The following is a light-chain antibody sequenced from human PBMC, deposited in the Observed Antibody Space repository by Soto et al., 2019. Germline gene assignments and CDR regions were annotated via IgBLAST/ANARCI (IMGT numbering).Light chain of an antibody. CDR2: LNSDGSH. Sequence: QPVLTQSPSASASVGASVKLTCTLSAGHNTYAIAWHQQQPEKGPRYLMNLNSDGSHTKGDGIPDRFSGSSSGAVRYLTISSLQPEDEADYYCQTWGTGTVVFGGGTKVTVL. V-gene: IGLV4-69*01. J-gene: IGLJ3*02. CDR1: AGHNTYA. CDR3: QTWGTGTVV.